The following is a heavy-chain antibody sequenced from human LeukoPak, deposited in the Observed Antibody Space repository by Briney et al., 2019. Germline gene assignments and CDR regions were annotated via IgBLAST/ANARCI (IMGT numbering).Heavy chain of an antibody. CDR2: IYTSGST. D-gene: IGHD3-10*01. CDR1: GGSISSYY. Sequence: SETLSLTCTVSGGSISSYYWSWIRQPAGKGLEWIGRIYTSGSTNYNPSLKSRVTMSVDTSKNQFSLKPSSVTAADTAVYYCARDSQITMVRGGGFDYYYYMDVWGKGTTVTISS. V-gene: IGHV4-4*07. J-gene: IGHJ6*03. CDR3: ARDSQITMVRGGGFDYYYYMDV.